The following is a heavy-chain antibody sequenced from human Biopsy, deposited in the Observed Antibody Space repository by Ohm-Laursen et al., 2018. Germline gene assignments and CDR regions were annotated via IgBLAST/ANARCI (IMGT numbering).Heavy chain of an antibody. Sequence: ASVKVSCKAPGGTFSNYGVNWVRQAPGQGLEWLGGNILILGTGNYAQKFQDRVTVAADTSTSTATMELRSLRSDDTAVYYCATKLTGYFHHWGQGTLVIVSS. CDR1: GGTFSNYG. D-gene: IGHD3-9*01. V-gene: IGHV1-69*06. CDR3: ATKLTGYFHH. CDR2: NILILGTG. J-gene: IGHJ1*01.